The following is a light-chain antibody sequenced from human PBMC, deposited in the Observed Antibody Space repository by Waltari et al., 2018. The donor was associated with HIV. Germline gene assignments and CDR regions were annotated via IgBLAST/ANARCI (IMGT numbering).Light chain of an antibody. Sequence: AIQLTQSPSSLSASVGDRVTITCRASQGIRNDLGWYQQKPGKAPKLLIYAASSVQSGVPSRFSGSGSGTDFTLTISSLQPEDFATYYCLQDYNYPRTFGQGTKVEIK. CDR3: LQDYNYPRT. J-gene: IGKJ1*01. V-gene: IGKV1-6*01. CDR1: QGIRND. CDR2: AAS.